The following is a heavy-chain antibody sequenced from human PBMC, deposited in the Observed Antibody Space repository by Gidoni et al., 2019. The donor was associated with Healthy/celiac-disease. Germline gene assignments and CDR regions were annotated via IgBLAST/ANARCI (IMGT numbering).Heavy chain of an antibody. CDR2: INAGNGNT. CDR3: ARGRGGEWPSDV. D-gene: IGHD3-16*01. J-gene: IGHJ6*02. CDR1: GYTFTSYA. V-gene: IGHV1-3*01. Sequence: QVQLVQSGAEVKKPGASVTVSCKASGYTFTSYAMHWVRQAPGQRLEWMGWINAGNGNTKYSQKFQGRVTITRDTSASTAYMELSSLRSEDTAVYYCARGRGGEWPSDVWGQGTTVTVSS.